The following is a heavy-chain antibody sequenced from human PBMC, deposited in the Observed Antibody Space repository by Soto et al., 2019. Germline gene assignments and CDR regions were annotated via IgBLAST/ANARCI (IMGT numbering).Heavy chain of an antibody. D-gene: IGHD3-10*01. CDR1: GFVFSNYD. J-gene: IGHJ4*02. Sequence: LXLSCAPSGFVFSNYDMSWFLQAPGKGLEWVSAIRDTGGSTYSADSVKGRFTISRDNSKNTLYLQMNSLRVEDTAIYYCESRGDASGSYFDYWGQGTLVTVSS. CDR2: IRDTGGST. CDR3: ESRGDASGSYFDY. V-gene: IGHV3-23*01.